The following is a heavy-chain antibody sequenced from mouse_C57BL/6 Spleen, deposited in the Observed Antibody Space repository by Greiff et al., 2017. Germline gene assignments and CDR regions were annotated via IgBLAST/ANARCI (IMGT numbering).Heavy chain of an antibody. CDR1: GYTFTSYW. Sequence: QVQLQQPGAELVRPGTSVKLSCTASGYTFTSYWMHWVKQRPGQGLEWIGVIDPSDSYTNYTPKFKGKATLTVDTSSSTAYMQLSSLTSEDAAVXYCAADRGKVGYWGQGTTLTVSS. CDR2: IDPSDSYT. CDR3: AADRGKVGY. D-gene: IGHD1-3*01. J-gene: IGHJ2*01. V-gene: IGHV1-59*01.